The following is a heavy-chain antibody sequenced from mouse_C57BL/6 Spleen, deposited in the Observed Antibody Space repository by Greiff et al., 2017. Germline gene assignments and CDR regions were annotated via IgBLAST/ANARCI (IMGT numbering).Heavy chain of an antibody. CDR1: GYSITSGYY. V-gene: IGHV3-6*01. CDR3: ARDLGIKLGRGVFDY. Sequence: ESGPGLVKPSPSLSLTCSVTGYSITSGYYWNWIRQFPGNQLGWMGYIRYDGSNNYNPYLKNQISITRDTSKNPFFLKLNTVTTEDTATYYCARDLGIKLGRGVFDYWGQGTTLTVSS. D-gene: IGHD1-3*01. CDR2: IRYDGSN. J-gene: IGHJ2*01.